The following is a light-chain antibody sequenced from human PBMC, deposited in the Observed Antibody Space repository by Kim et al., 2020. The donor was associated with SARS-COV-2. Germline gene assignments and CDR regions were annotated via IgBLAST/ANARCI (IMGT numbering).Light chain of an antibody. CDR1: QSVSSY. V-gene: IGKV3-15*01. CDR3: QQYNNWPRT. Sequence: EIVMTQSPASLSVSPGDRTTLSCRANQSVSSYLAWYQQKPGQAPRLLIYGASTRATGIPARYSGSGSGTEFTLIINSLQSEDFAVYYCQQYNNWPRTFGQGTKVDIK. CDR2: GAS. J-gene: IGKJ1*01.